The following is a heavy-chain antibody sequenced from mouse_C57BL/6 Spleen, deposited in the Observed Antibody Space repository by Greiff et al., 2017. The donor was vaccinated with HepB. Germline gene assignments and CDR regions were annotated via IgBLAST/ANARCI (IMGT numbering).Heavy chain of an antibody. Sequence: QVHVKQSGAELAKPGASVKLSCKASGYTFTSYWMHWVKQRPGQGLEWIGYINPSSGYTKYNQKFKDKATLTADKSSSTAYMQLSSLTYEDSAVYYCARGAYSNGAMDYWGQGTSVTVSS. CDR1: GYTFTSYW. D-gene: IGHD2-5*01. CDR3: ARGAYSNGAMDY. J-gene: IGHJ4*01. CDR2: INPSSGYT. V-gene: IGHV1-7*01.